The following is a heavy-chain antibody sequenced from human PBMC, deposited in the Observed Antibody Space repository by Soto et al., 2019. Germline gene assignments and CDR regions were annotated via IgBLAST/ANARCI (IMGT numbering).Heavy chain of an antibody. Sequence: GGSLRLSCAASGFTFSNYWMTWVRQAPGKGLEWVANIKDDGSDKYYVDSVKGRFTVSRDNAKNSLYLQMNSLRVEDTAVYYCAGHKLGVRAFDIWGQGTIVTV. CDR1: GFTFSNYW. CDR2: IKDDGSDK. J-gene: IGHJ3*02. CDR3: AGHKLGVRAFDI. D-gene: IGHD3-10*01. V-gene: IGHV3-7*05.